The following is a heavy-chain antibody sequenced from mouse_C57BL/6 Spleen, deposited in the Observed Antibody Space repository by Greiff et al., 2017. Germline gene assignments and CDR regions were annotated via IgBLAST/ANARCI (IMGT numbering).Heavy chain of an antibody. CDR3: ARRVYYDYDGGYYLDY. Sequence: QVQLQQPGAELVKPGASVKLSCKASGYTFTSYWMQWVKQRPGQGLEWIGEIDPSDSYTNYNQKFKGKATLTVDTSSSTAYMQLSSLTSEYSAVXYCARRVYYDYDGGYYLDYWGQGTTLTVSS. D-gene: IGHD2-4*01. CDR2: IDPSDSYT. J-gene: IGHJ2*01. V-gene: IGHV1-50*01. CDR1: GYTFTSYW.